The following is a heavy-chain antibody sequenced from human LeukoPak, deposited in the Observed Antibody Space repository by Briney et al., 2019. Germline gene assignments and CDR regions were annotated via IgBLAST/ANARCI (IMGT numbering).Heavy chain of an antibody. CDR3: ARRWWQQLVVTLFDY. V-gene: IGHV3-7*01. D-gene: IGHD6-13*01. CDR1: GFTFSSYW. Sequence: GGSLRLSCAASGFTFSSYWMSWVRQAPGKGLEWVANIKQDGSEKYYVDSVKGRFTISRDNAKNSLYLQMNSLRTEDTAVYYCARRWWQQLVVTLFDYWGQGTLVTVSS. J-gene: IGHJ4*02. CDR2: IKQDGSEK.